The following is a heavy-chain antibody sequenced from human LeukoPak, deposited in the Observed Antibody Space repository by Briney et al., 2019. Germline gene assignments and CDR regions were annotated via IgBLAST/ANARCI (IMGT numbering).Heavy chain of an antibody. CDR2: IYHSGDS. CDR1: GVSVTSHY. J-gene: IGHJ5*02. CDR3: ARTYCSGGKCFLSWFDP. V-gene: IGHV4-59*02. Sequence: SQTLSLTCSVSGVSVTSHYWSWIRQPPGKGLEWICFIYHSGDSKYSPSLKSRVTVSLDTSNKHVSLKLTSVTAADTAVYYCARTYCSGGKCFLSWFDPWGQGTLVTVSS. D-gene: IGHD2-15*01.